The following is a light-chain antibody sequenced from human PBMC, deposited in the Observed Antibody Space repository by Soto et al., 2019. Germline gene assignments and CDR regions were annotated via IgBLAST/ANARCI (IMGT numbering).Light chain of an antibody. CDR3: CSSAGSNTWV. V-gene: IGLV2-23*01. CDR2: EGS. CDR1: SRDVGSYNL. J-gene: IGLJ3*02. Sequence: QSALTQPASVSGSPGQSITISCTGTSRDVGSYNLVSWYQKHPGKAPKLIIYEGSKRPSGVSDRFSGSKSGNTASLTISGLQAEDESDYYCCSSAGSNTWVFGGGTKVTVL.